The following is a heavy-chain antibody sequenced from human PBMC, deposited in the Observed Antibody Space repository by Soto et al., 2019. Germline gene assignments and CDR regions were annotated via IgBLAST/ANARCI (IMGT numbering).Heavy chain of an antibody. CDR1: GASISTSY. J-gene: IGHJ4*02. CDR3: ARAGGEFDS. CDR2: IAHTGDI. D-gene: IGHD2-21*01. V-gene: IGHV4-59*08. Sequence: SETLSLTCAVSGASISTSYWSWVRQPPGKGLECIGYIAHTGDINYNPSLRSRAIMSLDTPKNQFSLKLSSVTAADTAVYYCARAGGEFDSWGQGTLVNVSS.